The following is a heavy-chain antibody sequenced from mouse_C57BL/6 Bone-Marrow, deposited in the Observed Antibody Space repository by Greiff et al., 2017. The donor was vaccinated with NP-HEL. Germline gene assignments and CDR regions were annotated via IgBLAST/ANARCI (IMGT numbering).Heavy chain of an antibody. J-gene: IGHJ2*02. D-gene: IGHD1-1*01. V-gene: IGHV1-81*01. CDR2: IDPRSGST. CDR3: TRGRWYDYYGYDLDY. CDR1: GYTFTGYG. Sequence: QVQLQQSGAELARPGASVTLSCKASGYTFTGYGISWVKQRTGQGLEWIGEIDPRSGSTYYNEKFKGKATLTADKSSSTAYMELRSLTSEDSAVYYCTRGRWYDYYGYDLDYRSQGTSLQVSS.